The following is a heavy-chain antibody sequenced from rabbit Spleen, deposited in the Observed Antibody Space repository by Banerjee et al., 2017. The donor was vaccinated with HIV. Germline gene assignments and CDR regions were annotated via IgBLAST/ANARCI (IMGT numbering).Heavy chain of an antibody. Sequence: QEQLVESGGGLVQPGGSLKLSCKASGFDFSRTGVSWVRQAPGKGLEWIGCIGSNSDNTVYATWAKGRFTLSRTSSTTVDLKMTSLTAADTATYFCARDLAGVIGWNFYLWGPGTLVTVS. V-gene: IGHV1S45*01. D-gene: IGHD4-1*01. CDR2: IGSNSDNT. CDR3: ARDLAGVIGWNFYL. CDR1: GFDFSRTG. J-gene: IGHJ4*01.